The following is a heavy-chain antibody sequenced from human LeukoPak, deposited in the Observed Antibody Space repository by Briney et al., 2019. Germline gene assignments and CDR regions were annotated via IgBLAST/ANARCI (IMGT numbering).Heavy chain of an antibody. D-gene: IGHD4-23*01. J-gene: IGHJ4*02. CDR1: GYTFTGYF. CDR2: TNPNSGGT. Sequence: ASVKVSCKASGYTFTGYFIHWVRQAPGQGLECMGWTNPNSGGTNYAQKFQGRVTMTRDTSISTAYMELSRLRSDDTAVYYCAISDYGGKSPPLDYWGQGTLVTVSS. V-gene: IGHV1-2*02. CDR3: AISDYGGKSPPLDY.